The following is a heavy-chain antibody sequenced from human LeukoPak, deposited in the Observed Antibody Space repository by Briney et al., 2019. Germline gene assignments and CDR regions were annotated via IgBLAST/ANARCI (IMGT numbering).Heavy chain of an antibody. V-gene: IGHV5-51*01. CDR1: GSFFTSYW. J-gene: IGHJ4*02. Sequence: GASLQICCEGAGSFFTSYWIGWVRELGGKGLEWMGIIYPGDSDTRDSPSFQGQVIISADKSIRTSFLLDSLREAAAAAIYCCARGTSYYLFDDWGQGTLVTVSA. CDR3: ARGTSYYLFDD. D-gene: IGHD1-26*01. CDR2: IYPGDSDT.